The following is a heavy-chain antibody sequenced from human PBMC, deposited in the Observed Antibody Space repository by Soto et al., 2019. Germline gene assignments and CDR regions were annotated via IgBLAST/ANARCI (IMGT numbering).Heavy chain of an antibody. Sequence: SGPTLVNPTQTLTLPCTFSGFSLSPSGGGVGWIRKPPGKALEWLALIYWDDDKRYSPSLKSRLTITKDTSKNQVVLTMTNMDPVDTATYYCAHSLIGYYYDSSGSNLFDPWGQ. CDR2: IYWDDDK. J-gene: IGHJ5*02. CDR3: AHSLIGYYYDSSGSNLFDP. V-gene: IGHV2-5*02. D-gene: IGHD3-22*01. CDR1: GFSLSPSGGG.